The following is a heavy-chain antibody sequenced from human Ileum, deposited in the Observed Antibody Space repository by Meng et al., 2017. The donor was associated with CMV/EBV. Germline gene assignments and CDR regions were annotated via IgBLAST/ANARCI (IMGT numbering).Heavy chain of an antibody. V-gene: IGHV3-48*03. CDR2: INRDSTI. J-gene: IGHJ3*02. CDR3: ARLSEWLKAYDI. CDR1: GFAFSVYE. D-gene: IGHD3-3*01. Sequence: GGSLRLSCAASGFAFSVYEMHWVRQAPGKGLEWLSYINRDSTIDYADSVKGRFTISRDNARNSLYLQMNSLRAEDTALYYCARLSEWLKAYDIWGQGTMVTVSS.